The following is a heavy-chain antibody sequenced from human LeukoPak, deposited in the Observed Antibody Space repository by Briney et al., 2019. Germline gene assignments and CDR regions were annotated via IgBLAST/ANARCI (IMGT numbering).Heavy chain of an antibody. D-gene: IGHD3-22*01. V-gene: IGHV3-33*06. J-gene: IGHJ4*02. Sequence: GGSLRLSCAASGFTFSSYGMHWVRQAPGKGLEWVAVIWYDGSNKYYADSVKGRFTISRDNSKNTLYLQMNSLRAEDTAVYYCAKGHYYDSSGYFTAPFDYWGQGTLVTVSS. CDR3: AKGHYYDSSGYFTAPFDY. CDR1: GFTFSSYG. CDR2: IWYDGSNK.